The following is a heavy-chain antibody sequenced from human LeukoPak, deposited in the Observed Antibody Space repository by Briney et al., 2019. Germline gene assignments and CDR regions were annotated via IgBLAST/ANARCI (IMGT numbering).Heavy chain of an antibody. V-gene: IGHV3-49*04. CDR1: GFTFVDYA. CDR2: IRSKAFGGTI. D-gene: IGHD6-6*01. CDR3: ARINGGGSSSSVDY. Sequence: GRSLRLSCATSGFTFVDYAMSWVRQAPGKGLEWVGFIRSKAFGGTIEYAASVKGRFAISRDDSKSIAYLQMNSLESEDTAVYYCARINGGGSSSSVDYWGQGTLVTVSS. J-gene: IGHJ4*02.